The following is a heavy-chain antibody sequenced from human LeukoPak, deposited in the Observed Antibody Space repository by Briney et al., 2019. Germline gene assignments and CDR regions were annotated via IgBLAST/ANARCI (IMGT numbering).Heavy chain of an antibody. Sequence: SVKVSCKASGGTFSSYAISWGRQAPGQGLEWMGRIIPIFGTANYAQKFQGRVTITTDESTSTAYMELSSLRSEDTAVYYCAREGPLHDFWSGYYSDYWGQGTLVTVSS. J-gene: IGHJ4*02. CDR2: IIPIFGTA. D-gene: IGHD3-3*01. V-gene: IGHV1-69*05. CDR3: AREGPLHDFWSGYYSDY. CDR1: GGTFSSYA.